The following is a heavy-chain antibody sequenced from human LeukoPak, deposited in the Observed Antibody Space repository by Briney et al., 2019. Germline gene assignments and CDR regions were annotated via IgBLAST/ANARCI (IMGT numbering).Heavy chain of an antibody. Sequence: PSETLSLTCTVSGYSISSGYYWGWTRQPPGKGLEWIGSIYHSGSTYYNPSLKSRVTISVDTSKNQFSLKLSSVTAADTAVYYCASLTMVRGGMFDYWGQGTLVTVSS. CDR1: GYSISSGYY. CDR3: ASLTMVRGGMFDY. J-gene: IGHJ4*02. V-gene: IGHV4-38-2*02. CDR2: IYHSGST. D-gene: IGHD3-10*01.